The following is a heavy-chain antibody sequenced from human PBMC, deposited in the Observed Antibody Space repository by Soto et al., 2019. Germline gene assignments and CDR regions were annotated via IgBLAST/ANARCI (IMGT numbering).Heavy chain of an antibody. CDR1: GFTFSSYA. CDR2: ISGSGYST. D-gene: IGHD3-10*01. V-gene: IGHV3-23*01. Sequence: EVQLLESGGGLVQPGGSLRLSCSASGFTFSSYAMSWVRQAPGKGLEWVSGISGSGYSTYYADSVKGRFTISRDNSKKTFFLQMNSLRAEDTAVYYCAKDQGVSWGQIEYWGRGTLVTVSS. CDR3: AKDQGVSWGQIEY. J-gene: IGHJ4*02.